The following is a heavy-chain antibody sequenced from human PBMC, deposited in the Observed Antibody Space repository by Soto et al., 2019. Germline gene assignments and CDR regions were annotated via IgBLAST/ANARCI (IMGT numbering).Heavy chain of an antibody. V-gene: IGHV4-59*01. CDR1: GGSISRYY. Sequence: QVQLQESGPGLLKPSETLSLTCTVSGGSISRYYWSWIRQPPGKGLEWIGYIYYRGSTNYNPSLKSRVTISVAXXKXQCXLKLSSVTAADTAMYYCARAVYFDWPREYYYGMDVWGQGTTVTVSS. CDR3: ARAVYFDWPREYYYGMDV. D-gene: IGHD3-9*01. J-gene: IGHJ6*02. CDR2: IYYRGST.